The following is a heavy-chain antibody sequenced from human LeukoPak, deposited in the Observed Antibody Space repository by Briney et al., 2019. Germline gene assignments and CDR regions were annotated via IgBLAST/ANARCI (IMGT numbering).Heavy chain of an antibody. CDR3: ARSTGGWSYFDH. J-gene: IGHJ4*02. Sequence: PSETLSLTCTVSGGSISSNYWSWTRQPPGKGLEWIGYIYDSGTTNYNPSLKSRATISEDMSKNQFSLKVRSVTAADTAVYYCARSTGGWSYFDHWGQGILVTVSS. V-gene: IGHV4-59*01. CDR2: IYDSGTT. CDR1: GGSISSNY. D-gene: IGHD6-19*01.